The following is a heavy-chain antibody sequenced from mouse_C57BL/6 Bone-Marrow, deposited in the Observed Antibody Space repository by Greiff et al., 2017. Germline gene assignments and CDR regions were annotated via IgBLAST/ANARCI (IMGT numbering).Heavy chain of an antibody. Sequence: VTLVESGPGLVQPSQSLSITCTVSGFSLTSYGVHWVRQSPGKGLEWLGVIWSGGGTDYNAALISRLSISKYNTKSQVFFKMNSPQADDTAIYYCARPPLGDYDMDYWGQGTSVTVSS. D-gene: IGHD3-3*01. J-gene: IGHJ4*01. CDR1: GFSLTSYG. CDR3: ARPPLGDYDMDY. CDR2: IWSGGGT. V-gene: IGHV2-2*01.